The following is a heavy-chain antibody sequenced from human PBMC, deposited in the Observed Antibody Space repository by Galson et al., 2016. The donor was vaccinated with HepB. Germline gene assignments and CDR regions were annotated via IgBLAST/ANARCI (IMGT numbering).Heavy chain of an antibody. CDR1: DFSFTTNGVG. V-gene: IGHV2-5*01. CDR3: THIATYYYRSTTYYDLDH. Sequence: PALVKPTQTLTLTCTFSDFSFTTNGVGVGWIRQPPGKALEWLALIYWNDNRDYSPSLKSRLTITKDTSKNQVARTMANMDPVDTATDYCTHIATYYYRSTTYYDLDHWGQGFPVTVSS. D-gene: IGHD3-10*01. J-gene: IGHJ4*02. CDR2: IYWNDNR.